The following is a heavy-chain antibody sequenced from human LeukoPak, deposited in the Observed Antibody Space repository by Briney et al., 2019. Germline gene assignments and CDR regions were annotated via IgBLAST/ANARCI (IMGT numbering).Heavy chain of an antibody. V-gene: IGHV3-30*02. CDR2: IGYDGSNK. J-gene: IGHJ6*02. Sequence: GGSLRLSCAASGFTFSSYGMHWVRQAPGKGLEWVAYIGYDGSNKYYADSMKGRFTISRDNSKNTLYLEMNSLRAEDTAVYYCVKGGDYGSGSYYNVYFYGTDVWGQGTTVIVSS. CDR3: VKGGDYGSGSYYNVYFYGTDV. CDR1: GFTFSSYG. D-gene: IGHD3-10*01.